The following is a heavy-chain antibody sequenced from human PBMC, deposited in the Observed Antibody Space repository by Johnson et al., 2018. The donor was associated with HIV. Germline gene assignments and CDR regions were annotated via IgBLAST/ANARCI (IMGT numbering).Heavy chain of an antibody. D-gene: IGHD4-23*01. V-gene: IGHV3-30*03. J-gene: IGHJ3*02. CDR1: GFAFSSFG. CDR3: ARATVVTFDAFDI. CDR2: ISYDGGSK. Sequence: QVQLVESGGGVVQPGRSLRLSCAASGFAFSSFGMHWVRQAPGKGLEWVAVISYDGGSKDYADSVKGRFTISRDNAENTLYLQMNSLRAEATAVYYCARATVVTFDAFDIWGQGTMVTVSS.